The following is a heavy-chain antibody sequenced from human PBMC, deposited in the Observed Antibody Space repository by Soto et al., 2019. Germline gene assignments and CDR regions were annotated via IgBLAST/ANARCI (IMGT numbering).Heavy chain of an antibody. CDR2: IYFRRTT. J-gene: IGHJ6*02. Sequence: PSETLSLACTLSGGSIGSGDYHWDWIRQHPXKGLEWIGHIYFRRTTYYSPSLKSRVPISVDTSKNQFSLKLSCVTAADTAVLYCARYTIVHTLPWVYGMDAWGQGPTVTVSS. D-gene: IGHD2-8*01. V-gene: IGHV4-30-4*01. CDR3: ARYTIVHTLPWVYGMDA. CDR1: GGSIGSGDYH.